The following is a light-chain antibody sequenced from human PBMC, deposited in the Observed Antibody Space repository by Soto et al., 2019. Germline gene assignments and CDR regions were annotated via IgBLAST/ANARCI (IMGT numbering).Light chain of an antibody. Sequence: IGLTQSPGTLSLSPGDRATLSCMASQSVSSSYLDWYQQKPGQAPRLLIYGASSRATGIPDRFSGSGSGTEFTLTISRLEPEEFAVYYCQQYGSSPYTFGQGTKLEIK. CDR1: QSVSSSY. J-gene: IGKJ2*01. V-gene: IGKV3-20*01. CDR3: QQYGSSPYT. CDR2: GAS.